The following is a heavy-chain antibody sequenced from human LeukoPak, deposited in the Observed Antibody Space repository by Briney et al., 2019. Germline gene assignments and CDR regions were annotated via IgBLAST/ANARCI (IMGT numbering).Heavy chain of an antibody. CDR2: ISSSSSYI. CDR3: TRVGYCSGGSCSYYYCGMDV. Sequence: PGGSLRLSCAASGFTFSSYSMNWVRQAPGKGLEWVSSISSSSSYIYYADSVKGRFTISRDNAKNSLYLQMNSLRAEDTAVYYCTRVGYCSGGSCSYYYCGMDVWGQGTTVTVSS. CDR1: GFTFSSYS. J-gene: IGHJ6*02. V-gene: IGHV3-21*01. D-gene: IGHD2-15*01.